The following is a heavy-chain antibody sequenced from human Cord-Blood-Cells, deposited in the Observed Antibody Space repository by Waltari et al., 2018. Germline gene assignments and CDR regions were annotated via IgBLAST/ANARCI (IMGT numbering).Heavy chain of an antibody. CDR2: IYPGDSDT. V-gene: IGHV5-51*03. CDR1: GYSFTSYW. Sequence: EVHLVQSGAAVKKPGESQKISCKGSGYSFTSYWIGWVRQMPGKGLEWMGIIYPGDSDTRYSPSFQGQVTISADKSISTAYLQWSSLKASEKERYYCARSNYYGMDVWGQGTKGTVYS. J-gene: IGHJ6*02. CDR3: ARSNYYGMDV.